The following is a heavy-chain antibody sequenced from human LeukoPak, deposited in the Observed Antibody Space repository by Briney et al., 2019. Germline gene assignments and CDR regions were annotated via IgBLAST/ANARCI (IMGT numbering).Heavy chain of an antibody. V-gene: IGHV1-69*04. CDR2: IIPILGIA. D-gene: IGHD3-10*01. J-gene: IGHJ4*02. CDR1: GGTFSSYA. Sequence: SVKVSCKASGGTFSSYAISWVRQAPGQGLEWMGRIIPILGIANYAQKFQGRVTITADKSTSTAYTELSSLRSEDTAVYYCARDHRITMVRGVIAENYFDYWGQGTLVTVSS. CDR3: ARDHRITMVRGVIAENYFDY.